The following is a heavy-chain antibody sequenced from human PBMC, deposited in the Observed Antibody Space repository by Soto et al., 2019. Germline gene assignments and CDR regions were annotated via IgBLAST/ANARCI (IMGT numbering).Heavy chain of an antibody. J-gene: IGHJ6*02. Sequence: TLSLTCSVSGGSISSRRYSWGLMRHAPGPGRQWVGTFYYAANPYSNPSLKRGVTISVDTSKNQFSLKMGSVTAADPAVYYCANLAGYCSGNGCHGQDVMDVWAQGTTVP. CDR2: FYYAANP. CDR1: GGSISSRRYS. V-gene: IGHV4-39*01. D-gene: IGHD2-15*01. CDR3: ANLAGYCSGNGCHGQDVMDV.